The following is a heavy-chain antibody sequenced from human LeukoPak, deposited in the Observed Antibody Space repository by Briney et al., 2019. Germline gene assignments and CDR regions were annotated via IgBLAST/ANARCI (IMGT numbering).Heavy chain of an antibody. J-gene: IGHJ6*03. D-gene: IGHD3-9*01. CDR1: GGSISSYY. CDR2: IYTSGST. CDR3: AATYYDILTGYYGYYYYYYMDV. Sequence: SETPSLTCTVSGGSISSYYWSWIRQPAGKGLEWIGRIYTSGSTNYNPSLKSRVTMSVDTSKNQFSLKMSSVTAADTAVYYCAATYYDILTGYYGYYYYYYMDVWGKGTTVTISS. V-gene: IGHV4-4*07.